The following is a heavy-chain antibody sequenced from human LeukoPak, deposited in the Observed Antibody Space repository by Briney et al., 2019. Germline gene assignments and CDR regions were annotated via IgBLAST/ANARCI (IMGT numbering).Heavy chain of an antibody. J-gene: IGHJ4*02. D-gene: IGHD2-15*01. CDR1: GYTFTGYY. CDR2: INPNSGGT. Sequence: ASVKASCKASGYTFTGYYMHWVRQAPGQGLEWMGWINPNSGGTNYAQKFQGRVTMTRDTSISTAYMELSRLRSDDTAVYHCARAVVVVAATMIDYWGQGTLVTVSS. CDR3: ARAVVVVAATMIDY. V-gene: IGHV1-2*02.